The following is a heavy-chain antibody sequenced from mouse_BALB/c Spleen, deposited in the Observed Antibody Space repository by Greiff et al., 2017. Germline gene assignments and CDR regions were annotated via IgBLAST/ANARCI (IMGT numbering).Heavy chain of an antibody. CDR3: ARHEVGRGYFDV. J-gene: IGHJ1*01. V-gene: IGHV5-9-3*01. CDR2: ISSGGSYT. D-gene: IGHD4-1*01. Sequence: EVQLQESGGGLVKPGGSLKLSCAASGFTFSSYAMSWVRQTPEKRLEWVATISSGGSYTYYPDSVKGRFTISRDNAKNTLYLQMSSLRSEDTAMYYCARHEVGRGYFDVWGAGTTVTVSS. CDR1: GFTFSSYA.